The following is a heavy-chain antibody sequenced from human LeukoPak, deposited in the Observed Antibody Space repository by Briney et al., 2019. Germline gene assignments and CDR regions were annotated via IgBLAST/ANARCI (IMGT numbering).Heavy chain of an antibody. CDR1: GYTFTSYA. CDR3: ARGFTYYYDSSGYNYFDY. J-gene: IGHJ4*02. V-gene: IGHV1-3*01. D-gene: IGHD3-22*01. Sequence: ASVTVSCKASGYTFTSYAMHWVRQAPGQRLEWMGWINAGNGNTKYSQKFQGRVTIIRDTSASTAYMELSSLRSEDTAVYYCARGFTYYYDSSGYNYFDYWGQGTLVTVSS. CDR2: INAGNGNT.